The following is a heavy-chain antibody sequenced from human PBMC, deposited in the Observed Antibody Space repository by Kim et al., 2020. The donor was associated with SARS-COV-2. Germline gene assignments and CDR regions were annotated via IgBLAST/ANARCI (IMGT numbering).Heavy chain of an antibody. CDR3: AKERNDILTGYPGGMDV. Sequence: GGSLRLSCSVSGFIFSNFLMHWVRQVPGKGLEFVSAITSNGGSTSYADSVKGRFTISRDNSKNTLYLQMSSLRAVDTAVYYCAKERNDILTGYPGGMDVWGQGSTVTVSS. CDR1: GFIFSNFL. V-gene: IGHV3-64D*06. CDR2: ITSNGGST. D-gene: IGHD3-9*01. J-gene: IGHJ6*02.